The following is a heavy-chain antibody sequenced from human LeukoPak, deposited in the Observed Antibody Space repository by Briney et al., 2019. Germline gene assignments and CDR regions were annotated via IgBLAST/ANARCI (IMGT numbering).Heavy chain of an antibody. CDR2: IYSSGST. D-gene: IGHD5-18*01. CDR1: GGSVSGYY. J-gene: IGHJ4*02. V-gene: IGHV4-4*07. CDR3: ARDNFSSYGYYFDY. Sequence: SETLSLTCTVSGGSVSGYYWSWIRQPAGEGLEWIGRIYSSGSTSYNPSLQSRVTISVDKSKNQFSLKLTSVTAADTAVYYCARDNFSSYGYYFDYWGQGTLVTVSS.